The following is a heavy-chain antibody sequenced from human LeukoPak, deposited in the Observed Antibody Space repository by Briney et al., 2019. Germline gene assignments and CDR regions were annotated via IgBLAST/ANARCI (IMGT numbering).Heavy chain of an antibody. D-gene: IGHD3-10*01. V-gene: IGHV4-61*02. CDR2: IYTSGST. CDR3: ASTNYYGSGSYCFDY. Sequence: SETLSLTCTVSGGSISSGSYYWSWIRQPAGKGLEWIGRIYTSGSTTYNPSLKSRVTISVDTSKNQFSLKLSSVTAADTAVYYCASTNYYGSGSYCFDYWGQGTLVTVSS. J-gene: IGHJ4*02. CDR1: GGSISSGSYY.